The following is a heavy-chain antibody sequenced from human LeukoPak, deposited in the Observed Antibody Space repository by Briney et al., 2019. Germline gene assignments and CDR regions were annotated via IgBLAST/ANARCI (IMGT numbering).Heavy chain of an antibody. CDR3: ARDLPYYDYVWGSYRYTEVGAFDI. CDR1: GYTFTSYY. Sequence: ASVKVSCKASGYTFTSYYMHWVRQAPGQGLEWMGIINPSGGSTSYAQKFQGRVTITADKSTSTAYMELSSLRSEDTAVYYCARDLPYYDYVWGSYRYTEVGAFDIWGQGTMVTVSS. V-gene: IGHV1-46*01. D-gene: IGHD3-16*02. J-gene: IGHJ3*02. CDR2: INPSGGST.